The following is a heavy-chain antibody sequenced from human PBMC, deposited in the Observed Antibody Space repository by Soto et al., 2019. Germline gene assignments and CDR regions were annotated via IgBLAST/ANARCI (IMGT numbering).Heavy chain of an antibody. CDR3: AREGAPLYDILTGLDY. CDR1: VFTFSSYA. J-gene: IGHJ4*02. D-gene: IGHD3-9*01. CDR2: ISYDGSNK. Sequence: GWSLRLSCASSVFTFSSYAMHWVRQAPGKGLEWVAVISYDGSNKYYADSVKGRFTISRDNSKNTLYLQMNSLRAEDTAVYYCAREGAPLYDILTGLDYWGQGTLVTVSS. V-gene: IGHV3-30-3*01.